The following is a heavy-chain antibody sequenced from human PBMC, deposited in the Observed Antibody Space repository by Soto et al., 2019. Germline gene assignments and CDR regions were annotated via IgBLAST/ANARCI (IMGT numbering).Heavy chain of an antibody. D-gene: IGHD4-17*01. CDR3: ATFLSGDYSRDYYGMDV. CDR1: GGSISSFCYY. CDR2: IYYSGST. V-gene: IGHV4-31*03. Sequence: SETLSLTCTVSGGSISSFCYYWSWIRQHPGKGLEWIGYIYYSGSTYYNPSLKSRVTISVDTSKNQFSLKLSSVTAADTAVYYCATFLSGDYSRDYYGMDVWGQGTTVTVS. J-gene: IGHJ6*02.